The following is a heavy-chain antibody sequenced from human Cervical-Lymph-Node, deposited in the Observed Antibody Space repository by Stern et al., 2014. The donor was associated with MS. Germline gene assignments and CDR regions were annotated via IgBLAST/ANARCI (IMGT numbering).Heavy chain of an antibody. CDR2: IIPIFVNA. V-gene: IGHV1-69*06. CDR3: ARDLND. CDR1: GGTFTNAA. J-gene: IGHJ4*01. Sequence: QVQLVQSGPEVKKPGSSLKVSCRASGGTFTNAAINWVRQPPGQGLEWMGGIIPIFVNANYAQKFQGRVTLTTDKSAHTPYMELSSLTYDDTAVYYCARDLNDWGQGTQVTVSS.